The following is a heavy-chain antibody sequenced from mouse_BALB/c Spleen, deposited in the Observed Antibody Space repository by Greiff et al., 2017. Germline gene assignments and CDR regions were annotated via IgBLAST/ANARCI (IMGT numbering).Heavy chain of an antibody. V-gene: IGHV1-19*01. CDR2: VNPYNGGT. Sequence: EVKLQESGPELVKPGASVKMSCKASGYTFTDYYMDWVKQSHGESFEWIGRVNPYNGGTSYNQKFKGKATLTVDKSSSTAYMELNSLTSEDSAVYYCASHSFAYWGQGTLVTVSA. CDR1: GYTFTDYY. J-gene: IGHJ3*01. CDR3: ASHSFAY.